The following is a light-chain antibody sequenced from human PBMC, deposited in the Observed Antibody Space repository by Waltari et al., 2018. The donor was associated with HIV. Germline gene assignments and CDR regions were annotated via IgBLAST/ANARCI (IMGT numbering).Light chain of an antibody. CDR3: SSYTSSSTWV. CDR2: EVS. CDR1: SSDVGGYNY. J-gene: IGLJ3*02. Sequence: QSALTQPASVSGSPGQSITISCTVTSSDVGGYNYVSWYQQHPGKAPNLMIYEVSNRPSGVSNRFSGSKSGNTASLTISGLQAEDEADYYCSSYTSSSTWVFGGGTKLTVL. V-gene: IGLV2-14*01.